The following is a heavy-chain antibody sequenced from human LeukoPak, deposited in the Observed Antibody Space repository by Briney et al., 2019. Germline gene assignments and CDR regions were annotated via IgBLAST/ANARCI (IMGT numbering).Heavy chain of an antibody. CDR2: ISAYNGNT. Sequence: ASVTVSCKASGYTFTSYGISWVRQAPGQGLELMGWISAYNGNTNYAQKLQGRVTMTTDTSTSTAYMLLRSLRSDDTAVYYCATPSDYGDYSMAGAFDIWGQGTMVTVSS. V-gene: IGHV1-18*01. CDR3: ATPSDYGDYSMAGAFDI. J-gene: IGHJ3*02. D-gene: IGHD4-17*01. CDR1: GYTFTSYG.